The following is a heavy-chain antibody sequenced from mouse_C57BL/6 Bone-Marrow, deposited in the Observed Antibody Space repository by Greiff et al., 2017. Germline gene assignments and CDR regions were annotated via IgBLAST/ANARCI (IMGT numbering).Heavy chain of an antibody. Sequence: EVKLMESGGDLVKPGGSLKLSCAASGFTFSSYGMSWVRQTPDKRLEWVATISSGGSYTYYPDSVKGRFPISRDNAKNTLYLQMSSLKSEDTAMYYCARHRNFDYWGQGTTLTVSS. CDR2: ISSGGSYT. V-gene: IGHV5-6*01. CDR1: GFTFSSYG. CDR3: ARHRNFDY. J-gene: IGHJ2*01.